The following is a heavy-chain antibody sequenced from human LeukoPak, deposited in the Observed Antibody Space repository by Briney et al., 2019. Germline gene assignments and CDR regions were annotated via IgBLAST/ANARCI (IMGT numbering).Heavy chain of an antibody. CDR1: GFTFSSYW. D-gene: IGHD2-2*02. Sequence: GGSLRLSCAASGFTFSSYWMSWVRQAPGKGLEWVANIKQDGSEKYYVDSVKGRFTISRDNSKNTLYLQMNSLRAEDTAIYYCAKDLASCCYTSLDYWGQGTLVTVSS. J-gene: IGHJ4*02. CDR3: AKDLASCCYTSLDY. V-gene: IGHV3-7*03. CDR2: IKQDGSEK.